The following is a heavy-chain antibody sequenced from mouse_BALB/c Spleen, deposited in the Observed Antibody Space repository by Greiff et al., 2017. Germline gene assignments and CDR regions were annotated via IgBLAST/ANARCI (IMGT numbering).Heavy chain of an antibody. Sequence: EVQLHQSGPGLVKPSQSLSLTCTVTGYSITSDYAWNWIRQFPGNKLEWMGYISYSGSTSYNPSLKSRISITRDTSKNQFFLQLNSVTTEDTATYYCARSGDYDNYAMDYWGQGTSVTVSS. CDR3: ARSGDYDNYAMDY. CDR1: GYSITSDYA. D-gene: IGHD2-4*01. CDR2: ISYSGST. V-gene: IGHV3-2*02. J-gene: IGHJ4*01.